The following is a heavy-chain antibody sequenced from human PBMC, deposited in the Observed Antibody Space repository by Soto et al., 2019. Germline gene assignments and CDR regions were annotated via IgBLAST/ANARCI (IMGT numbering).Heavy chain of an antibody. CDR1: GYNFANYG. J-gene: IGHJ6*02. CDR2: ISAHNGDT. V-gene: IGHV1-18*01. Sequence: QVQLVQSEAEVKKPGASLKVSCRASGYNFANYGISWVRQAPGQGLEWMGWISAHNGDTKYAQKVQRRVTMTADTSTSTAYMEMWSMRSDDTAVYCCARDAAYNYFWGGVMELYSYNMDVWGQGTTVTV. CDR3: ARDAAYNYFWGGVMELYSYNMDV. D-gene: IGHD3-3*01.